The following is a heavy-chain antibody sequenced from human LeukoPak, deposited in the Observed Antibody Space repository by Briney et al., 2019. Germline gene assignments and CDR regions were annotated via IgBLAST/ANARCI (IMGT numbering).Heavy chain of an antibody. CDR2: IIPIFGTA. J-gene: IGHJ3*02. CDR3: ASKADVLLESLGAFDI. V-gene: IGHV1-69*05. CDR1: GGTFGSYA. Sequence: ASVKVSCKASGGTFGSYAISWVRQAPGQGLEWMGGIIPIFGTANYAQKFQGRVTITTDESTSTAYMELSSLRSEDTAVYYCASKADVLLESLGAFDIWGQGTMVTVSS. D-gene: IGHD3-10*01.